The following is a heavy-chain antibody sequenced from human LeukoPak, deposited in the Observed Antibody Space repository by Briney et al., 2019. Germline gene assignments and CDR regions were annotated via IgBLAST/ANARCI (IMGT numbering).Heavy chain of an antibody. Sequence: GGSLRLSCASSGFNFGAYWMSWVRQAPGKGLEWVATIKQDESEKYYVDSVKGRFTISRDNAKSSLYLQMNSLRAEDTAVYYCARPYSISWELDSWGQGTLVTVSS. CDR1: GFNFGAYW. J-gene: IGHJ5*01. V-gene: IGHV3-7*01. CDR2: IKQDESEK. D-gene: IGHD6-13*01. CDR3: ARPYSISWELDS.